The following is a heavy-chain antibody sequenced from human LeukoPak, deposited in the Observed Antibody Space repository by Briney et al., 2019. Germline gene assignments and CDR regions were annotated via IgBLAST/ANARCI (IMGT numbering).Heavy chain of an antibody. J-gene: IGHJ4*02. Sequence: GGPLRLSCAASGFTFSSYGMHWVRQAPGKGLEWVAFIRYDGSNKYYADSVKGRFTISRDNSKNTLYLQMNSLRAEDTAVYYCAKVGSNCFDYWGQGTLVTVSS. CDR1: GFTFSSYG. D-gene: IGHD6-13*01. CDR3: AKVGSNCFDY. CDR2: IRYDGSNK. V-gene: IGHV3-30*02.